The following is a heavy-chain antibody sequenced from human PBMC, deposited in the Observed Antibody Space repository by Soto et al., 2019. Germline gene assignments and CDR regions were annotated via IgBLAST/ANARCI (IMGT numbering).Heavy chain of an antibody. V-gene: IGHV3-30-3*01. CDR3: ASLPLTLGDV. CDR1: GFTFSSYA. Sequence: GGSLRLSCAASGFTFSSYAMHWVRQAPGKGLEWVAVISYDGSNKYYADSVKGRFTISRDNSKNTLYLQMNSLRAEDTAVYYCASLPLTLGDVWGQGTTVTVSS. J-gene: IGHJ6*02. CDR2: ISYDGSNK.